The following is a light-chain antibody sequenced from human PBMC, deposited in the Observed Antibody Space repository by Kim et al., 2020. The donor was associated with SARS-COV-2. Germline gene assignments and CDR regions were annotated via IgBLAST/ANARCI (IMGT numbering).Light chain of an antibody. CDR2: AAS. CDR1: QDISTY. CDR3: QQSYTNTRT. V-gene: IGKV1-39*01. Sequence: DIQMTQSPSSLSASVGDRVTLTCRARQDISTYLNWYQQKPGRAPKLLIYAASSLQSGVPSRFSGTGSGTDFTLTISSLQPEDFATYYCQQSYTNTRTFGQGTKLEIK. J-gene: IGKJ2*02.